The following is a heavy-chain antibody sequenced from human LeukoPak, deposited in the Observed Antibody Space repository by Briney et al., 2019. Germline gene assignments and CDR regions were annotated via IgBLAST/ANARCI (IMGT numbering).Heavy chain of an antibody. CDR1: GYTFTSYD. V-gene: IGHV1-8*03. Sequence: ASVKVSCKASGYTFTSYDINWVRQATGQGLEWMGWMNPNSGNTGYAQKFQGRVTITRNTSISTAYMELSRLRSDDTAVYYCARDGILWFGEDGVRYYYYYMDVWGKGTTVTISS. J-gene: IGHJ6*03. CDR3: ARDGILWFGEDGVRYYYYYMDV. CDR2: MNPNSGNT. D-gene: IGHD3-10*01.